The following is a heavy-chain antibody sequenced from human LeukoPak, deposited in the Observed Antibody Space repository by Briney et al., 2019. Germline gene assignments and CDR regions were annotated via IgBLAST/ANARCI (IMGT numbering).Heavy chain of an antibody. CDR3: AKPEMTTVTMIKAYAFDI. V-gene: IGHV3-30*18. D-gene: IGHD4-17*01. Sequence: GGSLRLSCAASGFTFSSYGMHWVRQAPGKGLEWVAVISYDGSNKYYADSVKGRFTISRDNSKNTLYLQMNSLRAEDTAVCYCAKPEMTTVTMIKAYAFDIWGQGTMVTVSS. CDR2: ISYDGSNK. CDR1: GFTFSSYG. J-gene: IGHJ3*02.